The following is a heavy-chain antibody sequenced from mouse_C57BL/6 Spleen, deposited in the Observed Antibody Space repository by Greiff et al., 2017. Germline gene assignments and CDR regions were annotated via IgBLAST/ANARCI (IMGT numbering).Heavy chain of an antibody. CDR2: IHPNSGST. V-gene: IGHV1-64*01. CDR3: ARNYYGSRGYFDY. J-gene: IGHJ2*01. D-gene: IGHD1-1*01. Sequence: QVQLQQSGPELVKPGASVKLSCKASGYTFTSYWMHWVKQRPGQGLEWIGMIHPNSGSTNYNEKFKSKATLTVDKSSSTAYMQLSSLTSEDSAVYYCARNYYGSRGYFDYWGQGTTLTVSS. CDR1: GYTFTSYW.